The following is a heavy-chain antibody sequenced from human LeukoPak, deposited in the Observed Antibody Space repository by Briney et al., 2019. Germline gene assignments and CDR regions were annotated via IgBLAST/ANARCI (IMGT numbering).Heavy chain of an antibody. CDR2: ISSSSYT. CDR3: ARDRKGLGSRAFDI. V-gene: IGHV3-11*05. J-gene: IGHJ3*02. D-gene: IGHD1-26*01. CDR1: GFTFSDYY. Sequence: GGSLRLSCAASGFTFSDYYMSWIRQAPGKGLEWVSYISSSSYTNYADSVKGRFTISRDNAKNSLYLQMNSLRAEDTAVYYCARDRKGLGSRAFDIWGQGTMVTVSS.